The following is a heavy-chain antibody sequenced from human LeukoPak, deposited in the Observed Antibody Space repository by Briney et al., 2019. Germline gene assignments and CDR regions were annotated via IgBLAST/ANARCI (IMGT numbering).Heavy chain of an antibody. CDR2: ISSSSSTI. Sequence: GGSLRLSCAASGFTFSSYSMNWVRQAPGKGLEWVSYISSSSSTIYYADSVKGRFTISRDNAKNSLYLQMNSLRAEDTAVYYCARDLVVVTASWFDPWGQGTLVTVSS. J-gene: IGHJ5*02. V-gene: IGHV3-48*01. D-gene: IGHD2-21*02. CDR3: ARDLVVVTASWFDP. CDR1: GFTFSSYS.